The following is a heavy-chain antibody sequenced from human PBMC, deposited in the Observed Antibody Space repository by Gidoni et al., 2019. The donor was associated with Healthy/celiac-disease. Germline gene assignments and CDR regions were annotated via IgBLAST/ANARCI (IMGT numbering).Heavy chain of an antibody. D-gene: IGHD1-26*01. V-gene: IGHV3-23*01. CDR3: AKDPTQWELLWVSAFDI. J-gene: IGHJ3*02. CDR1: GFTFSSYA. Sequence: EVQLLESGGGLVQPGGSLRLSCAASGFTFSSYAMSWVRQAPGKGLEWVSAISGSGGSTYYADSVKGRFTISRDNSKNTLYLQMNSLRAEDTAVYYCAKDPTQWELLWVSAFDIWGQGTMVTVSS. CDR2: ISGSGGST.